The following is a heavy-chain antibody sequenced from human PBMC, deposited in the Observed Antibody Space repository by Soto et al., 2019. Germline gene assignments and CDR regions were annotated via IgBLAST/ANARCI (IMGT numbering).Heavy chain of an antibody. CDR2: IKQDGREK. D-gene: IGHD4-17*01. V-gene: IGHV3-7*01. CDR3: ASHTVTFDQ. Sequence: PGGSLRLSCAASGFTFSSYWMSWVRQAPGKGLEWVANIKQDGREKYYVDSVKGRFTISRDNAKNSPYLQMNSLSVEDTAIYYCASHTVTFDQWGQGTLVTVSS. CDR1: GFTFSSYW. J-gene: IGHJ4*02.